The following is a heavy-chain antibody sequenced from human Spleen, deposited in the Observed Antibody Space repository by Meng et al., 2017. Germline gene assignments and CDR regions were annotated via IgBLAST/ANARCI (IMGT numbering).Heavy chain of an antibody. Sequence: VQLQESGPRLVKPSGTLSLTCAVSSVSISSDNYWSWVRQPPGKGLEWIGEIHPSGSTNYNPSLKSRVTISVDKSKDQFSLELNSVTAADTAVYYCARGPTTMAHDFDYWGQGTLVTVSS. CDR1: SVSISSDNY. V-gene: IGHV4-4*02. J-gene: IGHJ4*02. CDR3: ARGPTTMAHDFDY. D-gene: IGHD4-11*01. CDR2: IHPSGST.